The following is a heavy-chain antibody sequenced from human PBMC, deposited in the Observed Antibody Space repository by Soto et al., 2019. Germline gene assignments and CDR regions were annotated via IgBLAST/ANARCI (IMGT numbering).Heavy chain of an antibody. D-gene: IGHD2-21*02. CDR3: ARGGDYYFDS. V-gene: IGHV4-30-2*01. CDR1: GDSITSGFFS. CDR2: IYHSGGT. Sequence: TLSLTCAVSGDSITSGFFSWSLIRQPPGNGLDWIGYIYHSGGTYYNPSLKSRVTISINRSKNQFSLKMSSVTATDTAVYYCARGGDYYFDSWGQGTLVTVSS. J-gene: IGHJ4*02.